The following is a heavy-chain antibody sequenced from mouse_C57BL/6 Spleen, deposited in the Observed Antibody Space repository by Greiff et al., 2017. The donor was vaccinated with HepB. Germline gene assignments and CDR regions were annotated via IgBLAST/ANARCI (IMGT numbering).Heavy chain of an antibody. CDR3: ARSPGDFDY. Sequence: QVQLQQSGPELVKPGASVKISCKASGYAFSSSWMNWVKQRPGKGLEWIGRIYPGDGDTNYNGKFKGKATLTADKSSSTAYMHLSSLTSEDSAVYFCARSPGDFDYWGQGTTLTVSS. CDR2: IYPGDGDT. V-gene: IGHV1-82*01. CDR1: GYAFSSSW. J-gene: IGHJ2*01.